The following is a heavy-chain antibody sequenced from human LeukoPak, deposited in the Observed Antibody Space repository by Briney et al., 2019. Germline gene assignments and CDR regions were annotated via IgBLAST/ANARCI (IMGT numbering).Heavy chain of an antibody. CDR2: INPNSGGT. CDR1: VYTFTHYY. D-gene: IGHD1-26*01. J-gene: IGHJ4*02. V-gene: IGHV1-2*02. Sequence: ASVTVSFKSSVYTFTHYYMHWVRQAPGQGLEWMGWINPNSGGTNYAQKFQGRVTMTRDTSISTAYMELSRLRSADTAVYYCAREGPIVGATHLVDYWGQGTLVTVSS. CDR3: AREGPIVGATHLVDY.